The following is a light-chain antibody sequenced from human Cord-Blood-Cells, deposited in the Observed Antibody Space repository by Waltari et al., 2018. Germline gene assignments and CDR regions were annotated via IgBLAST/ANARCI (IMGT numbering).Light chain of an antibody. V-gene: IGLV2-11*01. Sequence: SALTQPRSVSGSPGQSVTLSCTGTNSDVRGYNSVAWYQQHPGKAPKLMIYDVSKRPSGVPDRFSGSKAGNTASLTISGRQAEDEADYYCCSYAGSYTVFGGGTKLTVL. CDR2: DVS. J-gene: IGLJ2*01. CDR1: NSDVRGYNS. CDR3: CSYAGSYTV.